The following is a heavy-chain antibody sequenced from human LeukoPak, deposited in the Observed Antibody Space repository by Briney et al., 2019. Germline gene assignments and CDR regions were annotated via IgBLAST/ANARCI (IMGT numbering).Heavy chain of an antibody. V-gene: IGHV3-30-3*01. J-gene: IGHJ4*02. Sequence: GGSLRLSCAASGFTFSSYAMHWVRQAPGKGLEWVAVISYDGSNKYYADSVKGRFTISRDNSKNTLYLQMNSLRAEDTAVYYCARDLQLALDYWGQGTLVTVSS. CDR1: GFTFSSYA. CDR2: ISYDGSNK. CDR3: ARDLQLALDY. D-gene: IGHD5-18*01.